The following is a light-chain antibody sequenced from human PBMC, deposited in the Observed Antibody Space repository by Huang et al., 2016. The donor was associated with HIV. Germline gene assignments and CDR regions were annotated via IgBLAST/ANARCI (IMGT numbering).Light chain of an antibody. CDR3: QQYNNWPSIT. Sequence: EIVMTQSPATLSVSPGERATLSCRASQSVTSLDWYQQKPGQAPRLLIYAASTRATGIPARFSGSGSGTEFTLTITSLQSEDFAVYYCQQYNNWPSITFGQGTRLEIK. J-gene: IGKJ5*01. CDR2: AAS. V-gene: IGKV3-15*01. CDR1: QSVTS.